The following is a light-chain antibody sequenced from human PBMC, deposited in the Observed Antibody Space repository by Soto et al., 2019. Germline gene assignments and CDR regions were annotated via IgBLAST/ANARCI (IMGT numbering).Light chain of an antibody. Sequence: EIVMMQSPATLSVPPRERATLSCRASQALGNNLAWYQHKPGQAPRLLIYGASTRATGVPVRFSGSGSETEFTLSISSLQSDDLAVYYCQQYTNWPYTFGQGTKLEIE. CDR2: GAS. CDR1: QALGNN. V-gene: IGKV3-15*01. CDR3: QQYTNWPYT. J-gene: IGKJ2*01.